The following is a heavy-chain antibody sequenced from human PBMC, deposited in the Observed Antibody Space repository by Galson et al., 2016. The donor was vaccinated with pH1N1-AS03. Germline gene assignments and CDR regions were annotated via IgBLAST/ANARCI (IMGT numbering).Heavy chain of an antibody. CDR1: GGSISGNF. CDR2: MDSSGRK. Sequence: SEPLSLTCSVSGGSISGNFWTWIRQPAGEGLEWIGRMDSSGRKNYNSSLESRVTLSVDTSKNQFSLRLTSVTAADTAVYYCARESSGLGRGLDYWGQGTLVTVSS. D-gene: IGHD3-10*01. J-gene: IGHJ4*02. CDR3: ARESSGLGRGLDY. V-gene: IGHV4-4*07.